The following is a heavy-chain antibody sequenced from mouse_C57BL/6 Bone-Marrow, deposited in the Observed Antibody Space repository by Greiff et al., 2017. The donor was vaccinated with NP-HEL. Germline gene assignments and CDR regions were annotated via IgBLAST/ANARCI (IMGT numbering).Heavy chain of an antibody. CDR1: GFTFSDFY. V-gene: IGHV7-1*01. Sequence: EVQGVESGGGLVQSGRSLRLSCATSGFTFSDFYMEWVRQAPGKGLEWIAASRNKANDYTTEYSASVKGRFIVSRDTSQSILYLQMNALRAEDTAIYYCARDSNWGYFDYWGQGTTLTVSS. D-gene: IGHD4-1*02. J-gene: IGHJ2*01. CDR3: ARDSNWGYFDY. CDR2: SRNKANDYTT.